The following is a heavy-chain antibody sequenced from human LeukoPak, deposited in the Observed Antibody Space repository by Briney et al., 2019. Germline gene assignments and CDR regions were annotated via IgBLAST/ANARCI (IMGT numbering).Heavy chain of an antibody. CDR1: GFTFSSYS. CDR3: AREGDYYYESSGYTKSVKNDY. Sequence: GGSLRLSCAASGFTFSSYSMNWVRQAPGKGLEWVSSISSSSSYIYYADSVKGRFTISRDNAKNSLYLQMNSLRAEDTAVYYCAREGDYYYESSGYTKSVKNDYWGQGTLVTVSS. CDR2: ISSSSSYI. D-gene: IGHD3-22*01. V-gene: IGHV3-21*01. J-gene: IGHJ4*02.